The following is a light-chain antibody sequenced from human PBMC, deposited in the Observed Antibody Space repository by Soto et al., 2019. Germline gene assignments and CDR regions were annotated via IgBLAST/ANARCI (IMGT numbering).Light chain of an antibody. V-gene: IGKV1-5*01. Sequence: DIQMTQSPSTLSASVGGRVSITCRASQSISSWLTWYQQKPGKAPKLLIYDGSSLESGVPSRFSGSGSGTEFTLTISSLQPDDFATYYCQQANSFPWTFGQGTKVDNK. CDR3: QQANSFPWT. J-gene: IGKJ1*01. CDR1: QSISSW. CDR2: DGS.